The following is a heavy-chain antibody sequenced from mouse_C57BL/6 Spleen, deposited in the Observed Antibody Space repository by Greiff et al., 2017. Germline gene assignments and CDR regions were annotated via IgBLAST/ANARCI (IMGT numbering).Heavy chain of an antibody. Sequence: EVKVEESGGGLVKPGGSLKLSCAASGFTFSDYGMHWVRQAPEKGLEWVAYISSGSSTIYYADTVKGRFTISRDNAKNTLFLQMTSLRSEDTAMYYCARTISNYYAMDYWGQGTSVTVSS. J-gene: IGHJ4*01. V-gene: IGHV5-17*01. CDR2: ISSGSSTI. CDR3: ARTISNYYAMDY. CDR1: GFTFSDYG.